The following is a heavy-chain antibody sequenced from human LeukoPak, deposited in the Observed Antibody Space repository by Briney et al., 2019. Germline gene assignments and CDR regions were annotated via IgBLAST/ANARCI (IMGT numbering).Heavy chain of an antibody. CDR1: GFTFSSYG. D-gene: IGHD2-21*02. Sequence: GGSLRLSCAASGFTFSSYGMSWVRQAPGKGLEWVSAISGSGGSTYYADSVKGRFTISRDNSKNTLYLQMNSLRAEDTAVYYCAKAYCGGDCYSPIDYWGQGTLVTVSS. CDR3: AKAYCGGDCYSPIDY. J-gene: IGHJ4*02. CDR2: ISGSGGST. V-gene: IGHV3-23*01.